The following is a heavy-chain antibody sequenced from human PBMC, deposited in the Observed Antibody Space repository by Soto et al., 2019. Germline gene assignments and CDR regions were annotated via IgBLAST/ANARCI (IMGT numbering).Heavy chain of an antibody. V-gene: IGHV4-59*01. Sequence: PSETLSLTGTVSGGSISSYYWSWLRQPPGKGLEWIGYIYYRGSTNYNPSLTSRVTISVDTSKNQFSLKLSSVTAADKAVYYCARAGQLGSWRHYGMDVWGQGTTVTVSS. D-gene: IGHD6-6*01. CDR1: GGSISSYY. CDR2: IYYRGST. CDR3: ARAGQLGSWRHYGMDV. J-gene: IGHJ6*02.